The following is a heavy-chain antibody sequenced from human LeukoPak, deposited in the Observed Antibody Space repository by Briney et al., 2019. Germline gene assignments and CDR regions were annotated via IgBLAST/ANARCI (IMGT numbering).Heavy chain of an antibody. CDR1: GGSISSYY. J-gene: IGHJ4*02. CDR2: INHSGST. Sequence: SETLSLTCTVSGGSISSYYWTWLRQPPGKGLEWIGEINHSGSTNYNPSLKSRVTISVDTSKNQFSLKLSSVTAADTAVYYCARGPYCGGDCYSFFDYWGQGTLVTVSS. CDR3: ARGPYCGGDCYSFFDY. D-gene: IGHD2-21*02. V-gene: IGHV4-34*01.